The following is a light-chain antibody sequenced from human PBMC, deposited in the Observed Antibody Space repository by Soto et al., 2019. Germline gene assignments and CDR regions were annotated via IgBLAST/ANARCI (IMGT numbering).Light chain of an antibody. J-gene: IGKJ1*01. Sequence: DIVITQSPLSLPVTPGEPASISCRSSQSLLHSNGYDYLDWYLQKPGQSPQLLFLLRSLRTQGAPDRFSVSASGKDFTLRISRVEAEDVGVYYCMQALQTPWTFGQGTKVEIK. CDR3: MQALQTPWT. V-gene: IGKV2-28*01. CDR2: LRS. CDR1: QSLLHSNGYDY.